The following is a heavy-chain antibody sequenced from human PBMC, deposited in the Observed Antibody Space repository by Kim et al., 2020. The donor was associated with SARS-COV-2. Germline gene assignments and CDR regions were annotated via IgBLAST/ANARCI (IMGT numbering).Heavy chain of an antibody. CDR3: ARRIVAPGFVPDWGY. CDR1: GFTFSDYY. D-gene: IGHD6-13*01. V-gene: IGHV3-11*01. Sequence: GGSLRLSCAASGFTFSDYYMSWIRQAPGKGLEWVSYISGSGSTIYYADSVKGRFTISRDNAENSLYLQMNSLRAEDTAVYYCARRIVAPGFVPDWGYWGQGTLVTVSS. CDR2: ISGSGSTI. J-gene: IGHJ4*02.